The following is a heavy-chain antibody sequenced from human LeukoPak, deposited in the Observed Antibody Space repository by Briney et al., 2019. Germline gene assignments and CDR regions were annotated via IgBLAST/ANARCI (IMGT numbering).Heavy chain of an antibody. CDR3: AKHGHCSGGSCYRYGMDV. D-gene: IGHD2-15*01. J-gene: IGHJ6*02. CDR2: NHNTGNT. V-gene: IGHV4-59*08. Sequence: SETLSLTCTVSGGSISSFHWSWIRQPPGGGLEWISFNHNTGNTNYNHSLYSRVTISVDTSKNQFSLRLNSLTAADTAVYFCAKHGHCSGGSCYRYGMDVWGRGTTVTVSS. CDR1: GGSISSFH.